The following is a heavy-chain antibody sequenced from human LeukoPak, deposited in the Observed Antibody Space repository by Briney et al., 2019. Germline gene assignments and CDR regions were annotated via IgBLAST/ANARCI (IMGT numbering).Heavy chain of an antibody. CDR3: AKEGYYYDSRGFL. D-gene: IGHD3-22*01. V-gene: IGHV3-9*01. CDR2: SSWNSGSI. Sequence: GGSLRLSCAASGCTFDDYAMHWVRQAPGKGLEWVSGSSWNSGSIGYADSVNGRCTISRDNAKNSLYLQMNSLRAEDTALYYCAKEGYYYDSRGFLWGQGTLVTVSS. J-gene: IGHJ4*02. CDR1: GCTFDDYA.